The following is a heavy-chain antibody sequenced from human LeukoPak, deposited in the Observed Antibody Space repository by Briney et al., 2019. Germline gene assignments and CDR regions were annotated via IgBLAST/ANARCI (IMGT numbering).Heavy chain of an antibody. J-gene: IGHJ4*02. CDR1: GFTVNTYD. D-gene: IGHD3-10*01. Sequence: GGSLRLSCAASGFTVNTYDMHWVRQAPGEGPEWIAYFGISGTIYYADSVRGRFTISRDNAKNSLFLQMNSLRVDDTAIYYCAKDQEGSGRYPHFHHWGQGTLVAVSS. V-gene: IGHV3-48*01. CDR2: FGISGTI. CDR3: AKDQEGSGRYPHFHH.